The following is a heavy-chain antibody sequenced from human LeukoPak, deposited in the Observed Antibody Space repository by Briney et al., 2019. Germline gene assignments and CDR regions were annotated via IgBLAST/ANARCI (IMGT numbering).Heavy chain of an antibody. V-gene: IGHV1-69*06. D-gene: IGHD2-15*01. CDR3: ARDHCSRGSCLGGH. Sequence: ASVKVSCKVSGYTLTELSMHWVRQAPGKGLEWMGGIIPIFGTANYAEKFQGRVTINADKSSSTTYMELTSLRSEDTAMYYCARDHCSRGSCLGGHWGQGTLVTVSS. CDR1: GYTLTELS. CDR2: IIPIFGTA. J-gene: IGHJ4*02.